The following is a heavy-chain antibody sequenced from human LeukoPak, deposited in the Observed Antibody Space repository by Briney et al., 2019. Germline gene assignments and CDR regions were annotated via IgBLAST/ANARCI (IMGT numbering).Heavy chain of an antibody. V-gene: IGHV3-53*05. J-gene: IGHJ6*03. CDR1: GFTVSTNY. CDR3: VGAATPVYYYYMDV. Sequence: GGSLRLSCAASGFTVSTNYMSWVRQAPGKGLEWVSVIYSGGSPYYADSVKGRFTISRDNSKNTLYLQMNSLRAEDTAVYYCVGAATPVYYYYMDVWGKGTTVTVSS. D-gene: IGHD2-15*01. CDR2: IYSGGSP.